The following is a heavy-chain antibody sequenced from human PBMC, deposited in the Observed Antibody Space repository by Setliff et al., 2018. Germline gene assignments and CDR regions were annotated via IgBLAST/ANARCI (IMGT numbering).Heavy chain of an antibody. D-gene: IGHD6-19*01. V-gene: IGHV1-46*02. CDR1: GYTFNYYY. Sequence: ASVKVSCKASGYTFNYYYIHWVRQAPGQGLEWMGLINPSGGGTIYARKFQGRVTVARETSTSTVYMELSGLRSEDTAVYYCARVYLAGSGWDKANALDIWGQGTMVTVSS. J-gene: IGHJ3*02. CDR3: ARVYLAGSGWDKANALDI. CDR2: INPSGGGT.